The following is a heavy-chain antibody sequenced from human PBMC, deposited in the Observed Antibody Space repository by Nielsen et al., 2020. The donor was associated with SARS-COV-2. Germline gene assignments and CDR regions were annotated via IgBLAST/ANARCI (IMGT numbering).Heavy chain of an antibody. D-gene: IGHD2-21*01. CDR3: ARDLRLGEDYGAY. Sequence: GESLKIFCAASGFTFSSYGMHWVRQAPGKGLEWVAVIWYDGSNKYYADSVKGRFTISRDNSKNTLYLQMNSLRAEDTAVYYCARDLRLGEDYGAYWGQGTLVTVSS. V-gene: IGHV3-33*01. CDR1: GFTFSSYG. CDR2: IWYDGSNK. J-gene: IGHJ4*02.